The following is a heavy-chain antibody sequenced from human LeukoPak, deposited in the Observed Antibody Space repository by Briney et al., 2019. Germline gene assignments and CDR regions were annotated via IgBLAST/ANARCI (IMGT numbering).Heavy chain of an antibody. D-gene: IGHD1-26*01. CDR2: IRSKAYGGTT. Sequence: GGSLRLSCTASGFTFGDYAMSWFRQAPGKGLEWVGFIRSKAYGGTTEYAASVKGRFTISRDDSKSIAYLQMNSLKTEDTAVYYCAKDMGAYYYYGMDVWGQGTTVTVSS. CDR1: GFTFGDYA. V-gene: IGHV3-49*03. J-gene: IGHJ6*02. CDR3: AKDMGAYYYYGMDV.